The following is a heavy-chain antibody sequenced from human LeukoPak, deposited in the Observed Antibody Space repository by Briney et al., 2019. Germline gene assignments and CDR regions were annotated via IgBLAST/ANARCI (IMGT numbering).Heavy chain of an antibody. J-gene: IGHJ4*02. V-gene: IGHV3-23*01. CDR1: GFTFSTYA. Sequence: GGSLRLSCAASGFTFSTYAMGWVRQAPGEGLRWVSSISGNGVTTYYADSVKGRFTISRDNAKNSLYLQMNSLRAEDTAVYYCARDVAAGQVDYWGQGTLVTVSS. CDR3: ARDVAAGQVDY. D-gene: IGHD6-13*01. CDR2: ISGNGVTT.